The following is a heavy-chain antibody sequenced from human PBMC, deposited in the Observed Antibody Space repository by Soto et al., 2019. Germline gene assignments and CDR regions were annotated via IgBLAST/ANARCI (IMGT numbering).Heavy chain of an antibody. V-gene: IGHV3-74*01. J-gene: IGHJ6*02. D-gene: IGHD2-2*01. CDR2: INSDGSST. Sequence: EVQLVESGGGLVQPGGSLRLSCAASGFTFSSYWMHWVRQAPGKGLVWVSRINSDGSSTSYADSVKGRFTISRDNAKNTLYLQMNSLRAEDRAVYYCARRGYCSSTSCYDLYYYGMDVWGQGTTVTVSS. CDR3: ARRGYCSSTSCYDLYYYGMDV. CDR1: GFTFSSYW.